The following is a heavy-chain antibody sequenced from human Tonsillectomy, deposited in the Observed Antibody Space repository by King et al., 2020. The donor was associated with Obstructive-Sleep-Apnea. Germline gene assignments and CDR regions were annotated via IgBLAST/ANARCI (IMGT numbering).Heavy chain of an antibody. V-gene: IGHV4-59*01. D-gene: IGHD3-10*01. CDR3: ARAPYGSGIIDWFDP. CDR2: IYYTGSS. J-gene: IGHJ5*02. CDR1: GGYISTYY. Sequence: QLQESGPGLVKPSETLSLTCTVSGGYISTYYWSWIRQPPGKGLEWIGYIYYTGSSNYNPSLKSRGTISVDTSKNQFSLKLSSVTAADTAVYYCARAPYGSGIIDWFDPWGPGTLVTVSS.